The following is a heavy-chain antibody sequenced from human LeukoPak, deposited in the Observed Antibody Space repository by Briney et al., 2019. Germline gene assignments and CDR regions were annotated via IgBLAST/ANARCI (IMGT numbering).Heavy chain of an antibody. Sequence: GGSLSLSCAASGFTFSGYAMAWVRPAPGKGLEWVSAISGSGGSTYYADSVKGRFTISRDNSKNTLYLQMNSLRAEDTAVYYCAKDHYYDSSGYYAHFDYWGQGTLVTVSS. CDR2: ISGSGGST. J-gene: IGHJ4*02. CDR3: AKDHYYDSSGYYAHFDY. CDR1: GFTFSGYA. D-gene: IGHD3-22*01. V-gene: IGHV3-23*01.